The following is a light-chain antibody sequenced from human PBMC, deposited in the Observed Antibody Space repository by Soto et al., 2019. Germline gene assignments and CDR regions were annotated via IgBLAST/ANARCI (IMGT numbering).Light chain of an antibody. CDR2: RDN. Sequence: SYELTQLPSVSVSPGQTARITCSGDALPKQYAYWYQQKPGQAPVVLIYRDNERPSGIPERFSGSTSGTTVTLTISGVQAEDEADYYCQSADSSGTYQVFGTGTKLTVL. CDR1: ALPKQY. V-gene: IGLV3-25*03. CDR3: QSADSSGTYQV. J-gene: IGLJ1*01.